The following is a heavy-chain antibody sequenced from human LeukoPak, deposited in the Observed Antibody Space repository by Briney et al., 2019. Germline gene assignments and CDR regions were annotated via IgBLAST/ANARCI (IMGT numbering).Heavy chain of an antibody. J-gene: IGHJ4*02. V-gene: IGHV4-34*09. D-gene: IGHD6-6*01. Sequence: SETLSLTCAVYGGSFSGYYWSWIRQPPGKGLEWIGEINHSGSTYYNPSLKSRVTISVDTSKNQFSLKLSSVTAADTAVYYCAREGYSSSSGLDWGQGTLVTVSS. CDR3: AREGYSSSSGLD. CDR2: INHSGST. CDR1: GGSFSGYY.